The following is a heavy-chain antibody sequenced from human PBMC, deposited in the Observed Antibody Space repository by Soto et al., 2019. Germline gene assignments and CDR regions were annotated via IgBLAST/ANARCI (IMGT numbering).Heavy chain of an antibody. CDR1: GFTVSDNH. J-gene: IGHJ4*02. Sequence: EVQLVESGGGLVQPGGSLRLSCAASGFTVSDNHMTWVRQAPGKGLEWLSVIYSGGTTYYADSVKGRFTISRDKSKNTLYLQMNGLGAEDTAVYYCAGDRVGYGGKIDYWGQGTLVTVSS. D-gene: IGHD2-15*01. V-gene: IGHV3-66*01. CDR3: AGDRVGYGGKIDY. CDR2: IYSGGTT.